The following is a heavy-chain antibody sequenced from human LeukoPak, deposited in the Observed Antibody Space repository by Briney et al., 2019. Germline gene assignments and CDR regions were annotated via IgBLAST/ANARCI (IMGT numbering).Heavy chain of an antibody. Sequence: ASVKVSCKASGYTFTTYNISWVRQAPGQGLEWMGGIIPILGTANYAQKFQGRVTITADESTSTAYMELSSLRSEDTAVYYCARHYYDSSGYYFWGQGTLVTVSS. V-gene: IGHV1-69*13. CDR3: ARHYYDSSGYYF. D-gene: IGHD3-22*01. CDR2: IIPILGTA. J-gene: IGHJ4*02. CDR1: GYTFTTYN.